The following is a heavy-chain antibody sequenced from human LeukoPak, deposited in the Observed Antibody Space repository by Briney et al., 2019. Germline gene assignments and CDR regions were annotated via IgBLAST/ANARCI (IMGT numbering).Heavy chain of an antibody. Sequence: QPGGSLRLSCAASGLTFSSYAMHWVRQAPGKGLEWVAVISYDGSNKYYADSVKGRFTISRDNSKNTLYLQMNSLRAEDTAVYYCARLYGGNGYWGQGTLVTVSS. CDR2: ISYDGSNK. V-gene: IGHV3-30-3*01. J-gene: IGHJ4*02. CDR1: GLTFSSYA. CDR3: ARLYGGNGY. D-gene: IGHD4-23*01.